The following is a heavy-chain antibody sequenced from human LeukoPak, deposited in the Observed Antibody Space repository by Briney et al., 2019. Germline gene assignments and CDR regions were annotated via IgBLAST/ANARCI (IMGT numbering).Heavy chain of an antibody. CDR2: IKEDGSEK. CDR1: GFTFRISW. J-gene: IGHJ4*02. V-gene: IGHV3-7*02. Sequence: GGSLRLSCAASGFTFRISWMSWVRQAPGKGLEWVASIKEDGSEKNYVDSVKGRFTISRDNSKTTLYVQMNSLRAEDTAVYYCAAGGFSLDYWGQGTLVTVSS. D-gene: IGHD6-25*01. CDR3: AAGGFSLDY.